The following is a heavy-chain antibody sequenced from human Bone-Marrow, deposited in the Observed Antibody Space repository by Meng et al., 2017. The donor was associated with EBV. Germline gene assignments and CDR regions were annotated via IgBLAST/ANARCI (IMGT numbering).Heavy chain of an antibody. CDR1: GGSFRSDA. CDR3: ASESGRGFTPDY. J-gene: IGHJ4*02. Sequence: GQLVQSGAEVEKPGSSGKVSCQTSGGSFRSDAISWVRQAPGQGLEWMGGLIPMSDAPHYAQKFQGRVTITADESTSTHYMDLSGLRSEDTAVYYCASESGRGFTPDYWGQGTLVTVLL. D-gene: IGHD3-10*01. CDR2: LIPMSDAP. V-gene: IGHV1-69*01.